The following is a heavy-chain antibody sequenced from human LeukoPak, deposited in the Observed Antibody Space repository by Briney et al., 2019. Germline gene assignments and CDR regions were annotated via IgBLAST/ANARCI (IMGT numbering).Heavy chain of an antibody. V-gene: IGHV1-8*01. J-gene: IGHJ5*02. CDR1: GYTFTSYD. Sequence: ASVKVSCKASGYTFTSYDINWVRQATGQGLEWMGWMNPNSGNTGYAQKFQGRVTMTRNTSISTAYMELSSLRSEDTAVYYCARGSRTGYSSGWYVGDNWFDLWGQGTLVTVSS. CDR2: MNPNSGNT. D-gene: IGHD6-19*01. CDR3: ARGSRTGYSSGWYVGDNWFDL.